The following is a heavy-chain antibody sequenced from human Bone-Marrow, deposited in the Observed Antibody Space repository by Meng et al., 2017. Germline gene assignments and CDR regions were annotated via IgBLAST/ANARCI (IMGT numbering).Heavy chain of an antibody. CDR1: AGSVSSGSYY. J-gene: IGHJ4*02. V-gene: IGHV4-61*01. D-gene: IGHD6-6*01. CDR3: ARSSTSPASYFFDY. CDR2: IYYSGST. Sequence: HVQLQAPVQQSGRPSETLSHACTVAAGSVSSGSYYWLWIRQPPGKGLEWIGHIYYSGSTNYNPSLKSRVTISVDTSKNQFSLKLSSVTAADTAVYFCARSSTSPASYFFDYWGQGTLVTVSS.